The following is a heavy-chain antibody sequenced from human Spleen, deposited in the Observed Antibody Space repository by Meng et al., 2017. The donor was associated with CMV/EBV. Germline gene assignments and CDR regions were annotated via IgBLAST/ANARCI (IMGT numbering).Heavy chain of an antibody. Sequence: SETLSLTCTVSGNSISSGYYWAWIRQPPGKGLEWIGNIYHSGSTYYNPSLKSRVTMSVDTSKNQFSLRLSSLTAADTAVYYCARARYDFWSGYYDPYGMDVWGQGTTVTVSS. D-gene: IGHD3-3*01. V-gene: IGHV4-38-2*02. CDR2: IYHSGST. CDR3: ARARYDFWSGYYDPYGMDV. J-gene: IGHJ6*02. CDR1: GNSISSGYY.